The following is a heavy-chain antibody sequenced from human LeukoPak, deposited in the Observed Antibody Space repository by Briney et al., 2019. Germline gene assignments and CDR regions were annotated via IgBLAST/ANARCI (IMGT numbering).Heavy chain of an antibody. J-gene: IGHJ4*02. CDR3: AKGPTGDKSFDY. CDR2: IFYSGDT. Sequence: SETLSLTCTVSGASIRRSVYYWGWFRQPPGKGLEWIATIFYSGDTYYNPSLKSRVTISVDTSKNQVSLRLSFVAAADTAVYYCAKGPTGDKSFDYWGQGTLVTVFS. V-gene: IGHV4-39*07. CDR1: GASIRRSVYY. D-gene: IGHD7-27*01.